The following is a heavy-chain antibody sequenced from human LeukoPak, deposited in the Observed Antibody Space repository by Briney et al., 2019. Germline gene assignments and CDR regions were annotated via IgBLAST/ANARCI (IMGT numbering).Heavy chain of an antibody. D-gene: IGHD2-21*01. CDR1: GYSISSGYY. J-gene: IGHJ4*02. CDR2: IYHSGST. CDR3: ARASPPYCGGDCYDY. Sequence: SETLSLTCAVSGYSISSGYYWGWIRQPPGKGLEWIGSIYHSGSTYYNPSLKSRVTISVDTSKNQFSLKLSSVTAADTAVYYCARASPPYCGGDCYDYWGQGTLVTVSS. V-gene: IGHV4-38-2*01.